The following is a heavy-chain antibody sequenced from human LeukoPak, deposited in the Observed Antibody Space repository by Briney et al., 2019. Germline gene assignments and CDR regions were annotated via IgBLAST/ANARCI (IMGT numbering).Heavy chain of an antibody. CDR2: IYSGGST. CDR1: GFTFSSYA. J-gene: IGHJ4*02. Sequence: PGGSLRLSCAASGFTFSSYAMSWVRQAPGKGLEWVSVIYSGGSTYYADSVKGRFTISRDNSKNTLYLQMNSLRAEDTAVYYCARDMAHIPAAENWGQGTLVTVSS. CDR3: ARDMAHIPAAEN. D-gene: IGHD6-13*01. V-gene: IGHV3-66*01.